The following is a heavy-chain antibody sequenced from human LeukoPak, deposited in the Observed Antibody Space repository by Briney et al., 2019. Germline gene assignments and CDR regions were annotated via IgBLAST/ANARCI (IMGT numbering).Heavy chain of an antibody. J-gene: IGHJ3*01. CDR3: ARGLHTRSSGRRFDVFEL. CDR2: IYYSGST. D-gene: IGHD6-6*01. CDR1: GGSISSSSYY. Sequence: KASETLSLTCTVSGGSISSSSYYWGWIRQPPGKGLEWIGSIYYSGSTYYNPSLKSRVTISVDTSKNQFSLKLSSVTAADTAVYYCARGLHTRSSGRRFDVFELWGQGTMVTVSS. V-gene: IGHV4-39*07.